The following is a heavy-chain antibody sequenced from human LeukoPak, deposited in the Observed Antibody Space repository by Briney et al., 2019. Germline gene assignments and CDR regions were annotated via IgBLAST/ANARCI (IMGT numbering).Heavy chain of an antibody. CDR2: INPNSGGT. CDR3: ARDAAILRFLEWQNWFDP. Sequence: ASVKVSCKASGYTFTGYYMHWVRQAPGQGLEWMGWINPNSGGTNYAQKFQGRVTMTRDTSISTAYMELSRLRSDDTAVYYCARDAAILRFLEWQNWFDPWGQGTLVTVSS. J-gene: IGHJ5*02. CDR1: GYTFTGYY. D-gene: IGHD3-3*01. V-gene: IGHV1-2*02.